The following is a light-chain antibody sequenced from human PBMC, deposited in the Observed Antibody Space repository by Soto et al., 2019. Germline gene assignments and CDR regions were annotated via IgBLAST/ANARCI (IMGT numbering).Light chain of an antibody. CDR1: QSLLHSNGYNY. Sequence: DIVMTQSPLSLPVTPGEPASISCRSSQSLLHSNGYNYLDWYLQKPGQSPQVLIYLGSNRASGVPDRFNGCGSGTDFTLKISRVEAEDVGVYYCMQALQTPLTFGQGTRLEIK. V-gene: IGKV2-28*01. J-gene: IGKJ5*01. CDR2: LGS. CDR3: MQALQTPLT.